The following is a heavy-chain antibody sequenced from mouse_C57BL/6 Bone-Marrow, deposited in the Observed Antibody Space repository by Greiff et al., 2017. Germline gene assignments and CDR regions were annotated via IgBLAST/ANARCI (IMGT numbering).Heavy chain of an antibody. J-gene: IGHJ4*01. CDR2: IWGGGST. V-gene: IGHV2-9*01. D-gene: IGHD2-3*01. CDR1: GFSLTSYG. Sequence: VKVVESGPGLVAPSQSLSITCTVSGFSLTSYGVDWVRQPPGKGLEWLGVIWGGGSTNYNSALMSRLSISKDNSKSQVFLKMNSLQTDDTAMYYCAKHSYDGYPYYYAMDYWGQGTSVTVSS. CDR3: AKHSYDGYPYYYAMDY.